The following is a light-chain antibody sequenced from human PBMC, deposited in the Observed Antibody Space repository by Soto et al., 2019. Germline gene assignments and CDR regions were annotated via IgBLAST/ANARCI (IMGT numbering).Light chain of an antibody. CDR1: SSDVGAYIF. J-gene: IGLJ1*01. V-gene: IGLV2-8*01. CDR2: DVN. CDR3: VSFAGATYV. Sequence: QSLLSHPRSACWSPGHSVTISCTGTSSDVGAYIFVSWYQQHPGKAPKLMVYDVNRRPPGVPDRFFGSKSGNTASLTVSGLQAEDEAHYYCVSFAGATYVFGTGTKVTV.